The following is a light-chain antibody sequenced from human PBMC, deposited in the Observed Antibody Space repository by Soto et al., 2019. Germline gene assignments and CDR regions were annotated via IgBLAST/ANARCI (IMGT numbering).Light chain of an antibody. J-gene: IGLJ1*01. V-gene: IGLV2-23*01. Sequence: QSALTQPASVSGSPGQSITISCTGTSSDVGSYNLVSWYQQHPGKAPKLMIYEANKRPSGVSNRFSGSKSANTASLTISGLQTEDEADYYRCSYAGTNTFVFGTGTKVTVL. CDR1: SSDVGSYNL. CDR3: CSYAGTNTFV. CDR2: EAN.